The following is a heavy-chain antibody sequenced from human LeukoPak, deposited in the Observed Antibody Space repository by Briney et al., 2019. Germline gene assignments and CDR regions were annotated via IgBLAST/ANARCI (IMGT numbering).Heavy chain of an antibody. Sequence: GGSLRLSCAASGFTVSNNYMSWVRQTPGKGLEWVSVIYVGGSAYYADSVKGRFTISGDSSKNTLYLQMNSLRAEDTAVYYCARLKIDGTHFDYWGQGTLVTVTS. CDR2: IYVGGSA. J-gene: IGHJ4*02. V-gene: IGHV3-53*01. D-gene: IGHD3-9*01. CDR3: ARLKIDGTHFDY. CDR1: GFTVSNNY.